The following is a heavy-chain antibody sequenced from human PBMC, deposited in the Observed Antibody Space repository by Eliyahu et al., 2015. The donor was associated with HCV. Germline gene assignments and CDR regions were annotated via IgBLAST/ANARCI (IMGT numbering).Heavy chain of an antibody. Sequence: QVHLVESGGGVVQPGKSLRLXCAASGFXFGSYGMHWVRQAPXRGLEWVALXSSDGSNRHYVDSVKGRXTISRDDSKNTLYLEMNSLRTEDTAVYFCAKSASDYDFWSGFYLDYWGQGTLVTVSS. V-gene: IGHV3-30*18. CDR3: AKSASDYDFWSGFYLDY. J-gene: IGHJ4*02. D-gene: IGHD3-3*01. CDR1: GFXFGSYG. CDR2: XSSDGSNR.